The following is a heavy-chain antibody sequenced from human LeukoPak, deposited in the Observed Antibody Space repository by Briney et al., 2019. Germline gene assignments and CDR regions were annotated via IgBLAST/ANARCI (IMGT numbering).Heavy chain of an antibody. CDR1: GGSISSYY. D-gene: IGHD5-24*01. J-gene: IGHJ3*02. CDR3: ARFGMLQRAFDT. Sequence: PSETLSLTCTVSGGSISSYYWSWIRQPPGKGQEWIGYIYYSGSTNYNPSLKSRVTISVDTSKNQFSLKLSSVTAADTAVYYCARFGMLQRAFDTWGQGTMVTVSS. CDR2: IYYSGST. V-gene: IGHV4-59*01.